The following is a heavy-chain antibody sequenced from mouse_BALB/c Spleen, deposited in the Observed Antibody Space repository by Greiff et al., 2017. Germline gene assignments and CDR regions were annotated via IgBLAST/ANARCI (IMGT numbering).Heavy chain of an antibody. J-gene: IGHJ1*01. Sequence: VQLQQSGAELVKPGASVKLSCTASGFNIKDTYMHWVKQRPEQGLEWIGRIDPANGNTKYDPKFQGKATITADTSSNTAYLQLSSLTSEDTAVYYCARYYGSPSYWYFDVWGAGTTVTVSS. D-gene: IGHD1-1*01. V-gene: IGHV14-3*02. CDR2: IDPANGNT. CDR3: ARYYGSPSYWYFDV. CDR1: GFNIKDTY.